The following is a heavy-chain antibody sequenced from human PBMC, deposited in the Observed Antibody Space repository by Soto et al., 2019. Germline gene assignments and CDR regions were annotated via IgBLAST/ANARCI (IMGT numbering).Heavy chain of an antibody. J-gene: IGHJ6*04. V-gene: IGHV1-24*01. CDR3: ATGYCSGGSCPVSMDV. CDR2: FDPEDGET. D-gene: IGHD2-15*01. Sequence: ASVKVSCKVSGYTLTGFSMHWVRQAPGKGLEWMGGFDPEDGETIYAQKLQGRVTMTEDTSTGTAYMELSSLRSEDTAVYYCATGYCSGGSCPVSMDVWGKGTTVTVSS. CDR1: GYTLTGFS.